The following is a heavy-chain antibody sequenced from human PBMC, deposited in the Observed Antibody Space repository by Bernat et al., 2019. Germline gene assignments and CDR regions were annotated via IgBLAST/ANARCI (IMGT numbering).Heavy chain of an antibody. CDR2: FDPEDGET. Sequence: QVQLVQSGAEVKKPGASVKVSCKVSGYTLTELSMHWVRQAPGKGLEWMGGFDPEDGETIYAQKFQGRVTMTEDTSTDTAYMELSSLRSEDTAVYYCATRSRDIVVVVDLVAFDIWGQGTMVTVSS. D-gene: IGHD2-15*01. J-gene: IGHJ3*02. CDR3: ATRSRDIVVVVDLVAFDI. CDR1: GYTLTELS. V-gene: IGHV1-24*01.